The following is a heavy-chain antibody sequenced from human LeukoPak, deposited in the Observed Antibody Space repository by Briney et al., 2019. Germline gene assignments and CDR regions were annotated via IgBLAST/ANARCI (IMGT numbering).Heavy chain of an antibody. CDR3: ARVVVDIVATYIWFDP. V-gene: IGHV1-2*02. Sequence: ASVKVSCKASGYTFTGYYMHWVRQAPGQGLEWMGWINPNSGGTNYAQKFQGGVTMTRDTSISTAYMELSRLRSDDTAVYYCARVVVDIVATYIWFDPWGQGTLVTVSS. CDR1: GYTFTGYY. CDR2: INPNSGGT. D-gene: IGHD5-12*01. J-gene: IGHJ5*02.